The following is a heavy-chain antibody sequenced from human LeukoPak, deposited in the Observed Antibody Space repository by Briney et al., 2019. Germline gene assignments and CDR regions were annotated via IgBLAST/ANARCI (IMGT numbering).Heavy chain of an antibody. V-gene: IGHV4-4*07. CDR1: GGSISSYY. Sequence: SETLSLTCTVSGGSISSYYWSWIRQPAGKGLEGIGRIYTSGSTNYNPSLKSRVTMSVDTSKNQFSLKLSSVTAADTAVYYCAREGSGWYYYYYMDVWGKGTTVTVSS. CDR3: AREGSGWYYYYYMDV. D-gene: IGHD6-19*01. CDR2: IYTSGST. J-gene: IGHJ6*03.